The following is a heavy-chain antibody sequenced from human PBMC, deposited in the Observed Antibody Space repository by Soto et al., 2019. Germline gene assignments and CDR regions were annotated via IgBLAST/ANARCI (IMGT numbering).Heavy chain of an antibody. D-gene: IGHD3-10*01. CDR2: ISRDGNNK. V-gene: IGHV3-30-3*01. CDR1: GFTFNRHA. CDR3: ARSRSGAVADSFDY. Sequence: QVQLVASGGGVVHLGRSLTLSCAASGFTFNRHAIHWVRQSPGKGLEWVTVISRDGNNKYSADSVKGRFTISRDNAKNTVMLQMNSLRREDTAIYFCARSRSGAVADSFDYWGQGTPVTVSS. J-gene: IGHJ4*02.